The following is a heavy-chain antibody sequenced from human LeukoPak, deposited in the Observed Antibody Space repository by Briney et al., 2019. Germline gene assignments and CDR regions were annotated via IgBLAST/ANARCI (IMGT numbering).Heavy chain of an antibody. Sequence: GGSLRLSCAASGFTFSTYGMHWVRQAPGKGLEWVAVISSDGSNKYYADSVKGRFTISRDNSKNTLFLQMNSLRAEDTAVYYCAKEYGYYGNSPTPAYWDRGTLVTVS. D-gene: IGHD4-23*01. V-gene: IGHV3-30*18. CDR3: AKEYGYYGNSPTPAY. CDR2: ISSDGSNK. CDR1: GFTFSTYG. J-gene: IGHJ4*02.